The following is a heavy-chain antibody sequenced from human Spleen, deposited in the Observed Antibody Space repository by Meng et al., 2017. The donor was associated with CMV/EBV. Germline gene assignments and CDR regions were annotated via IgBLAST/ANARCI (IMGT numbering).Heavy chain of an antibody. CDR1: GFTFSSYA. J-gene: IGHJ4*02. V-gene: IGHV3-30-3*01. Sequence: GESLKISCAASGFTFSSYAMHWVRQAPGKGLEWVAVISYDGSNKYYADSVKGRFTISRDNSKNTLYLQMNSLRAEDTAVYYCAREVRIFGIVIIHRGYYFDYWGQGTLVTVSS. D-gene: IGHD3-3*01. CDR2: ISYDGSNK. CDR3: AREVRIFGIVIIHRGYYFDY.